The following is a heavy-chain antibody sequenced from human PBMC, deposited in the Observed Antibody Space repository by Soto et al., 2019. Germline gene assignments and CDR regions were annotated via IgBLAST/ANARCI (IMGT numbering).Heavy chain of an antibody. J-gene: IGHJ6*02. CDR3: ARPHCSSTSCFPETYYYYYGMDV. Sequence: SVKVSCKASGGTFSSYAISWVRQAPGQGLEWMGGIIPIFGTANYAQKFQGRVTITADESTSTAYMELSSLRSEDTAVYYCARPHCSSTSCFPETYYYYYGMDVWGQGTTVTVSS. CDR2: IIPIFGTA. D-gene: IGHD2-2*01. CDR1: GGTFSSYA. V-gene: IGHV1-69*13.